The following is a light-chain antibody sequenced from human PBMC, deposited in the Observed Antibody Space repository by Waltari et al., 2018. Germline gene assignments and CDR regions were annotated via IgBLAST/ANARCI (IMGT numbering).Light chain of an antibody. CDR3: QKYVSLPAT. J-gene: IGKJ1*01. Sequence: VLTQSPGTLSLSPGERATLSCRASTSVGKYLAWYQQKPGQAPRLLIYATSTRATGMPDRFSGSGSGKDFSLTISRLEPEDFAVYYCQKYVSLPATFGQGTKVQAK. CDR1: TSVGKY. V-gene: IGKV3-20*01. CDR2: ATS.